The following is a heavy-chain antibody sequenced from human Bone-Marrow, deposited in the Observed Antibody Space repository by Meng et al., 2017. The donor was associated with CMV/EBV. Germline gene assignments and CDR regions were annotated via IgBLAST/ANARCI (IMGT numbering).Heavy chain of an antibody. CDR2: IYSGGST. CDR1: GFTASSNY. V-gene: IGHV3-66*02. J-gene: IGHJ4*02. D-gene: IGHD3-22*01. CDR3: ARGEQTYYYDSSGLDY. Sequence: GESLKISCAASGFTASSNYMSWVRQAPGKGLEWVSVIYSGGSTYYADSVKGRFTISRDNSKNTLYLQMNSLRAEDTVVYYCARGEQTYYYDSSGLDYWGQGTLVTVSS.